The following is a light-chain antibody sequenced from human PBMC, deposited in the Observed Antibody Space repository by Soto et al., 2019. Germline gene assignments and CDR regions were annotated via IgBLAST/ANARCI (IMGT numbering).Light chain of an antibody. V-gene: IGKV1-5*01. J-gene: IGKJ1*01. CDR3: QQYNSYLWM. Sequence: DIQMTQSPSTLSASVGDRVTITCRASQSISSWLAWYQQKPGKAPKLLIHDASSLESGVPSRFSGSGSGTEFTSNISSLQPDAVEIYYCQQYNSYLWMFGQGTQGAIK. CDR1: QSISSW. CDR2: DAS.